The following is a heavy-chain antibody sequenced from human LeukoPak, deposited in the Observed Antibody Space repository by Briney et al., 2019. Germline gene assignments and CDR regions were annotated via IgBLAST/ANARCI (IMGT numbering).Heavy chain of an antibody. V-gene: IGHV4-34*01. CDR3: ARQRSSSGYYYSDGDY. CDR2: SNHSGST. J-gene: IGHJ4*02. D-gene: IGHD3-22*01. Sequence: PSETLSLTCAVYGGSFSGYYWSWIRQPPGKGLEWIGESNHSGSTNYNPSLKSRVTISVDTSKNQFSLKLSSVTAADTAVYYCARQRSSSGYYYSDGDYWGQGTLVTVSS. CDR1: GGSFSGYY.